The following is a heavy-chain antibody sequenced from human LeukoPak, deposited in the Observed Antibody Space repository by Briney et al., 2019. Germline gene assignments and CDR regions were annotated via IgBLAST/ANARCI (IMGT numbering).Heavy chain of an antibody. Sequence: PGGSLRLSCAASGFTFSSYSMNWVRQAPGKGLEWVSSISSSSSYIYYADSVKGRFTISRDNAKNSLYLQMNSLRAEDTAVYYCAGGSGSYSYYYMDVWGKGTTVTVSS. CDR3: AGGSGSYSYYYMDV. D-gene: IGHD1-26*01. V-gene: IGHV3-21*01. CDR2: ISSSSSYI. CDR1: GFTFSSYS. J-gene: IGHJ6*03.